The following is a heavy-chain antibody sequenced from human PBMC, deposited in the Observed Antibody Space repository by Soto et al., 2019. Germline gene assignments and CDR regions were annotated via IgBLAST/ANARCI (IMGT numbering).Heavy chain of an antibody. Sequence: ASLKVSCKASGYTFTSYAMQWVRQAPGQRLEWMGWINAGNGNTKYSQKFQGRVTITRDTSASTAYMELRSLRSDDTAVYYCARGITLPTPLDYWGQGTLVTVSS. CDR3: ARGITLPTPLDY. D-gene: IGHD1-20*01. J-gene: IGHJ4*02. CDR1: GYTFTSYA. CDR2: INAGNGNT. V-gene: IGHV1-3*01.